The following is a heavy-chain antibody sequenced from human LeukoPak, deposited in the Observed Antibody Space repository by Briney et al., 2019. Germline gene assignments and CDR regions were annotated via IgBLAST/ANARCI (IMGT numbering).Heavy chain of an antibody. CDR2: IIPIFGTA. J-gene: IGHJ3*02. CDR3: ARAPPSIAAPIGAFDI. Sequence: ASVKVSCKASGGTFSSYAISWVRQAPGQGLEWMGGIIPIFGTANYAQKFQGRVTITTDESTSTAYMELSSLRSEDTAVYYCARAPPSIAAPIGAFDIWGQGTMVTVSS. CDR1: GGTFSSYA. V-gene: IGHV1-69*05. D-gene: IGHD6-6*01.